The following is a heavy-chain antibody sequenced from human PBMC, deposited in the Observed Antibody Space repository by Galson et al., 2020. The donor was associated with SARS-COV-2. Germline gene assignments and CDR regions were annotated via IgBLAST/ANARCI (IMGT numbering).Heavy chain of an antibody. CDR3: ARDSITHDGFDI. CDR2: ISYDGSNK. J-gene: IGHJ3*02. V-gene: IGHV3-30*04. D-gene: IGHD1-20*01. CDR1: GFTFSSYA. Sequence: GGSLRLSCAASGFTFSSYAMHWVRQAPGKGLEWVAVISYDGSNKYYADSVKGRFTISRDNSKNTLYLQMNSLRPEDTAVYYCARDSITHDGFDIWGQGTMVTVSS.